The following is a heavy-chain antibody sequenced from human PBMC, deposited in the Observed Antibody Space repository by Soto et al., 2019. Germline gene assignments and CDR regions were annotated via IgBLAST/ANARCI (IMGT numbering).Heavy chain of an antibody. J-gene: IGHJ6*02. CDR3: ARAPPEDLHNMDV. CDR1: GFSLSNFY. CDR2: ISGNSGYI. Sequence: PGGSLRLSRAASGFSLSNFYMNWVRQGPEKGLEWVSSISGNSGYINYSDSVKGRFTISRDNAKASLYLQMNSLRAEDTAVYFCARAPPEDLHNMDVWGQGTTVTVSS. V-gene: IGHV3-21*01.